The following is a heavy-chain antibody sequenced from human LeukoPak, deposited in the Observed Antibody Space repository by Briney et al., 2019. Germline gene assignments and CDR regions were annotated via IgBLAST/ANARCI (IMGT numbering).Heavy chain of an antibody. Sequence: SETLSLTCTVSGGSISSYYWSWIRQPPGKGLEWIGYIYYSGSTNYNPSLKSRVTTSVDTSKNQFSLKLSSVTAADTAVYYCARDLYSSSWYGTARGYNWFDPWGQGTLVTVSS. J-gene: IGHJ5*02. V-gene: IGHV4-59*01. CDR3: ARDLYSSSWYGTARGYNWFDP. CDR2: IYYSGST. CDR1: GGSISSYY. D-gene: IGHD6-13*01.